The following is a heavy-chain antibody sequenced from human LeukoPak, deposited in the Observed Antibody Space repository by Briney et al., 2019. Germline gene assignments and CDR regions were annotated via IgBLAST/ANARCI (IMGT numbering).Heavy chain of an antibody. D-gene: IGHD6-6*01. CDR1: GFTFSNYG. CDR2: IRYDGSEK. CDR3: ARDRGHGSYYFDY. J-gene: IGHJ4*02. Sequence: GGSLRLSCTASGFTFSNYGMHWVRQAPGKGLEWVAFIRYDGSEKYYADSVKGRITISRDNSKNTLYLQMNSLRAEDTAVYYCARDRGHGSYYFDYWGQGTLVTVSS. V-gene: IGHV3-30*02.